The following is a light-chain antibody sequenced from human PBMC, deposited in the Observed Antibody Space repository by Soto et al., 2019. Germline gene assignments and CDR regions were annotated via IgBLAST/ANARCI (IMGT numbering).Light chain of an antibody. CDR3: QQYGSPPWT. J-gene: IGKJ1*01. CDR1: QGVTTN. Sequence: EIVMTQSPGTLSVSPGERATLSCRAGQGVTTNFAWYQQKSGQSPRLLIYDVSIRATGVPARFSGTGSETDFTLTISGLQSEDSAVYFCQQYGSPPWTFGQGTKVDIK. V-gene: IGKV3-15*01. CDR2: DVS.